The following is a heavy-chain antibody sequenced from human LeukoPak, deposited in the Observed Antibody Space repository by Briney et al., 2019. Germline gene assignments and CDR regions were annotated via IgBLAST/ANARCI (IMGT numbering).Heavy chain of an antibody. Sequence: GGSLRLSCAASGFTFSSYGMTWVRQAPGKGLEWVSAISGSGGNTYYADSVKGRFTISRDNAKNSLYLQMNSLRAEDTAVYYCAELGITMIGGVWGKGTTVTISS. CDR2: ISGSGGNT. V-gene: IGHV3-23*01. J-gene: IGHJ6*04. CDR1: GFTFSSYG. CDR3: AELGITMIGGV. D-gene: IGHD3-10*02.